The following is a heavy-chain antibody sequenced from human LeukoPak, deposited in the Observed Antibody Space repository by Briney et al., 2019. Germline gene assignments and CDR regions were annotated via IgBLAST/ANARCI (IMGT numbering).Heavy chain of an antibody. V-gene: IGHV1-18*01. CDR1: GYTFTSYG. Sequence: ASVKVSCKASGYTFTSYGISWVRQAPGQGLEWMGWINPYNGNTNYAQNFQGRVTMTTDTSTSTAYMELRSLRSDDTAVYYCARTYNIVGTTTRGNDYWDQGTLVTVSS. J-gene: IGHJ4*02. CDR3: ARTYNIVGTTTRGNDY. D-gene: IGHD1-26*01. CDR2: INPYNGNT.